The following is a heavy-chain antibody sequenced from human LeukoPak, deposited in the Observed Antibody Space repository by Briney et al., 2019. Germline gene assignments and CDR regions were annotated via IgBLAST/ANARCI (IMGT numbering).Heavy chain of an antibody. CDR1: GFTFSNYA. Sequence: GGSLRLSCAASGFTFSNYAMSWVRQGPGKGLEWVSTISGSGGSTYYADSVKGRSTISRDNSKNTLFLQMNSLRADDTAVYYCAKPVSSGSYGFDYWGQGTLVTVSS. J-gene: IGHJ4*02. D-gene: IGHD3-10*01. CDR3: AKPVSSGSYGFDY. CDR2: ISGSGGST. V-gene: IGHV3-23*01.